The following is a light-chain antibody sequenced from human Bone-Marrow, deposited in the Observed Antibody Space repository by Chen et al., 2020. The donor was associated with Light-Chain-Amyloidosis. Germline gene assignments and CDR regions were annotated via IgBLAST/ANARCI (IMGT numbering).Light chain of an antibody. Sequence: QSALTQPASVSGSPGQSITISCTGTSGDVGTYNYVSWYQQHPGKAPEVMIYAVSNRPSGVSNRFSGSKSGNTASLTISGLQAEDDADYYCSSFTSSSSYVFGPWPKVTVL. J-gene: IGLJ1*01. V-gene: IGLV2-14*01. CDR1: SGDVGTYNY. CDR3: SSFTSSSSYV. CDR2: AVS.